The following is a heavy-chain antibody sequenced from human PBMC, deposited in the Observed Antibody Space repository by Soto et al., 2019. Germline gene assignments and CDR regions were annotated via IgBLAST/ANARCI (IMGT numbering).Heavy chain of an antibody. V-gene: IGHV4-34*01. CDR2: IYYSGST. J-gene: IGHJ4*02. D-gene: IGHD2-2*01. CDR1: GGSFSGYY. Sequence: PSETLSLTCAVYGGSFSGYYWGWIRQPPGKGLERIGSIYYSGSTYYNPSLKSRVTISVDTSKNQFSLKLSSVTAADTAVYYCAREQYCSGTRCLYYFDYWGQGTLVTVSS. CDR3: AREQYCSGTRCLYYFDY.